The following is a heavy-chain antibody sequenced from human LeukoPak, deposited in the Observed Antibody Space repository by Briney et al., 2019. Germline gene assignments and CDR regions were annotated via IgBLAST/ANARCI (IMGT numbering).Heavy chain of an antibody. Sequence: GGSLRLSCAASGFTFDDYAMHWVRQAPGKGLEWVSGISWNSGSIGYADSVKGRFTISRDNAKNSLYLQMNSLRAEDTALYYCARGYYYDSSGYPTGFDYWGQGTLVTVSS. CDR2: ISWNSGSI. D-gene: IGHD3-22*01. CDR3: ARGYYYDSSGYPTGFDY. J-gene: IGHJ4*02. CDR1: GFTFDDYA. V-gene: IGHV3-9*01.